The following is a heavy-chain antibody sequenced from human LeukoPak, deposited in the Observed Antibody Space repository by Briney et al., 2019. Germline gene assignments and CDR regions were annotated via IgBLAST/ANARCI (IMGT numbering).Heavy chain of an antibody. V-gene: IGHV4-4*07. D-gene: IGHD6-13*01. CDR1: GGSISSYY. J-gene: IGHJ4*02. Sequence: PSETLSLTCTVSGGSISSYYWSWIRQPAGKGLEWIGRIYSSGSTNYNPFLKSRVTMSVDTSKNQFSLKLSSVTAADTAVYYCARAFSSSWWEYYFDYWGQGTLVTVSS. CDR3: ARAFSSSWWEYYFDY. CDR2: IYSSGST.